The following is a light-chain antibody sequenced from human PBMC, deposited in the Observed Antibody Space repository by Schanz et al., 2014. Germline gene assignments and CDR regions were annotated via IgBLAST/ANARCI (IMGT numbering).Light chain of an antibody. Sequence: QSVLTQPPSVSGAPGQRVTISCTGSSSNIGAGYDVHWYQQFPGTAPKLLIYGNNNRPSGVPDRFSGSKSGTSASLAITGLEAEDEADYYCQSYDRTLSGVFGGGTKLTVL. CDR3: QSYDRTLSGV. CDR2: GNN. J-gene: IGLJ3*02. CDR1: SSNIGAGYD. V-gene: IGLV1-40*01.